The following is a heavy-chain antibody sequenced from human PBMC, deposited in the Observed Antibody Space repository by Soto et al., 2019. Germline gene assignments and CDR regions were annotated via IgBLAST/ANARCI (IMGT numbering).Heavy chain of an antibody. D-gene: IGHD3-22*01. V-gene: IGHV3-21*01. CDR1: GFTFSSYS. CDR3: ARYVGYYDSSGYYLYYFDY. J-gene: IGHJ4*02. Sequence: PXGSLRLSCAAAGFTFSSYSMNWVRQAPGKGLDWVSSISSSSSYIYYADSVKGRFTISRDNAKNSLYLQMNSLRAEDTAVYYCARYVGYYDSSGYYLYYFDYWGQGTLVTVSS. CDR2: ISSSSSYI.